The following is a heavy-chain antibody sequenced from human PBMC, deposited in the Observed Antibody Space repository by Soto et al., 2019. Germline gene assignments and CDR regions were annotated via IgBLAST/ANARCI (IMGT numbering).Heavy chain of an antibody. CDR1: GGSISSGGYY. V-gene: IGHV4-31*03. CDR3: ARDRRLAAAGMAWFDP. CDR2: IYYSGST. D-gene: IGHD6-13*01. J-gene: IGHJ5*02. Sequence: LSLTCTVSGGSISSGGYYWSWIRQHPGKGLEWIGYIYYSGSTYYNPSLKSRVTISVDTSKNQFSLKLSSVTAADTAVYYCARDRRLAAAGMAWFDPWGQGTLVTVSS.